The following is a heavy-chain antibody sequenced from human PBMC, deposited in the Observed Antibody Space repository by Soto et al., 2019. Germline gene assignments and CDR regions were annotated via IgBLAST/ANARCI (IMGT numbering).Heavy chain of an antibody. V-gene: IGHV4-59*01. D-gene: IGHD2-15*01. CDR3: AATPRY. J-gene: IGHJ4*02. CDR1: GGSIPSYY. Sequence: QVQLQESGTGLVKPSETLSLTCTVSGGSIPSYYWNWIRQPPGKGLEGIGYIYSSGSTNYNPSLKGRVTMSLDTSKNQGSRNGTSVTAADTAVYYCAATPRYWGQGRLVTVSS. CDR2: IYSSGST.